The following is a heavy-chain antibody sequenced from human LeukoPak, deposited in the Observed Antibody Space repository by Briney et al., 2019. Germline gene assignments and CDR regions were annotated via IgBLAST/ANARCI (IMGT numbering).Heavy chain of an antibody. V-gene: IGHV1-18*01. D-gene: IGHD2-15*01. CDR1: GYTFTSYG. Sequence: GASVKVSCKASGYTFTSYGISWVRQAPGQGLEWMGWISAYNGNTNYAQKLQGRVTMTTDTSTSTAYMELRSLRSDDTAVYYCARDRFQHRQPHCSGGSCYPHYYWGQGTLVTVSS. J-gene: IGHJ4*02. CDR2: ISAYNGNT. CDR3: ARDRFQHRQPHCSGGSCYPHYY.